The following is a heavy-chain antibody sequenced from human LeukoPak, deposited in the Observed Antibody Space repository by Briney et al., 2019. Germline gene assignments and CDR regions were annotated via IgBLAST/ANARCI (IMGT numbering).Heavy chain of an antibody. CDR2: ISSSGSTI. J-gene: IGHJ3*02. Sequence: PGGSLRLSCAASGFTFSSYEMNWVRQAPGKGLEWVSYISSSGSTIYYADSVKGRFTISRDNAKNSLYLQMNSLRAEDTAVYCCARDRSPIVATTDAFDIWGQGTMVTVSS. V-gene: IGHV3-48*03. CDR1: GFTFSSYE. CDR3: ARDRSPIVATTDAFDI. D-gene: IGHD5-12*01.